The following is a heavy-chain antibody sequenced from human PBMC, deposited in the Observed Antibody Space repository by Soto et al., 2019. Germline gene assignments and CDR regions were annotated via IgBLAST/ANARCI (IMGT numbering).Heavy chain of an antibody. Sequence: ASVKVSCKASGYTFTGHYIHWVRQAPEQGPEWMGEIGPESGATRYAQKFQGRVTMTRDMSITTVYMELNNLSPDDTAVYYCGRGRSGQIVVFYWGQGTPITVSS. CDR2: IGPESGAT. CDR3: GRGRSGQIVVFY. CDR1: GYTFTGHY. J-gene: IGHJ4*02. D-gene: IGHD1-26*01. V-gene: IGHV1-2*02.